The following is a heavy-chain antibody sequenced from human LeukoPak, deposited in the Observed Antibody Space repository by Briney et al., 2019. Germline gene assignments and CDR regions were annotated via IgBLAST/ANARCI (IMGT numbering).Heavy chain of an antibody. CDR2: FDPEDGET. CDR3: ATASPPATENYYYYYGMDV. V-gene: IGHV1-24*01. J-gene: IGHJ6*02. Sequence: ASVKVSCKVSGYTLTELSMHWVRQAPGEGLEWMGGFDPEDGETIYAQKFQGRVTMTEDTSTDTAYMELSSLRSEDTAVYYCATASPPATENYYYYYGMDVWGQGTTVTVSS. CDR1: GYTLTELS.